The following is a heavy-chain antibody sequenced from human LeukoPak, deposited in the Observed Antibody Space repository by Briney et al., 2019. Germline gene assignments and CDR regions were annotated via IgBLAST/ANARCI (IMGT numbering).Heavy chain of an antibody. CDR1: GYSFSDNY. CDR2: INPNSGGT. Sequence: ASVKVSCKASGYSFSDNYMHRVRQAPGQGLEWMGWINPNSGGTNYAQKFQGRVTMTRDASISTAYLELSRLRSDDTAVYYCAREVYGDSSFDYWGQGTLLTVSS. J-gene: IGHJ4*02. CDR3: AREVYGDSSFDY. V-gene: IGHV1-2*02. D-gene: IGHD4-17*01.